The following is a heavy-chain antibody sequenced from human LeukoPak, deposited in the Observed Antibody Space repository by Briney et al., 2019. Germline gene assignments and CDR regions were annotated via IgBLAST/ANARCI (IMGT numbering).Heavy chain of an antibody. CDR3: ARDSLGDSHGLDV. J-gene: IGHJ6*02. CDR2: VYSGGVA. D-gene: IGHD3-16*01. CDR1: GLSVTGNY. V-gene: IGHV3-66*01. Sequence: GGSLRLSCAASGLSVTGNYMNWVRQAPGKGLDWVSIVYSGGVAFYADSVKGRFMISRDSSTNTVHLQMNSLRDNDTAVYYCARDSLGDSHGLDVWGQGTTVVVSS.